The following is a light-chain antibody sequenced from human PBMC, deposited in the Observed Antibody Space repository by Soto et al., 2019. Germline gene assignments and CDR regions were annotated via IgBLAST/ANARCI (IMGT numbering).Light chain of an antibody. V-gene: IGKV1-39*01. J-gene: IGKJ5*01. CDR1: QSISSY. CDR2: AAS. Sequence: IQMPQSPSSLSAYVGDRVTITCRASQSISSYLNWYQQKPGKAPKLLIYAASSLQSGVPSRFSGSGSGTDFTLTISSLQPEDFATYYCQQSYSTPITFGQGTRLDI. CDR3: QQSYSTPIT.